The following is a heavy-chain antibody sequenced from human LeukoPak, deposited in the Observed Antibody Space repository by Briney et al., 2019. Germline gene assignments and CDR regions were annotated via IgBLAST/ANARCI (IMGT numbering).Heavy chain of an antibody. J-gene: IGHJ4*02. CDR1: GGSMNNYY. CDR2: IFSSGST. CDR3: ARNYYDTRGFYHVGGPDY. V-gene: IGHV4-59*08. D-gene: IGHD3-22*01. Sequence: SETLSLTCTVSGGSMNNYYWSWIRQSQEKGLEWIGYIFSSGSTNYNPSLNSRVTISVATSKNQFSLKLSSVTAADTAVYYCARNYYDTRGFYHVGGPDYWGQGTLVTVSS.